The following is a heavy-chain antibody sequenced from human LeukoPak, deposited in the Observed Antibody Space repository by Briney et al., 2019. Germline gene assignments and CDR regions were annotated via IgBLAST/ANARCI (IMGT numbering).Heavy chain of an antibody. V-gene: IGHV1-46*01. Sequence: GASVKVSCKASGYTFTSYYMHWVRQAPGQGLEWMGIINLSGGSTSYAQKFQGRITMTRDTSTSTVYMELSSLRSEDTAVYYCARRLSDAFDIWGQGTMVTVSS. CDR2: INLSGGST. J-gene: IGHJ3*02. D-gene: IGHD3-16*01. CDR3: ARRLSDAFDI. CDR1: GYTFTSYY.